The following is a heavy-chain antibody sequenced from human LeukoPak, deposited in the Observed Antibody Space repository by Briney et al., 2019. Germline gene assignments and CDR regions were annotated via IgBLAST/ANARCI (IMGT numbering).Heavy chain of an antibody. CDR1: GASISSYY. CDR2: ISYSGST. Sequence: PSETLSLTCTVSGASISSYYCSWIRQPPGKGLGWGVYISYSGSTNYNPSLKSRVTISVDTSKNQFSLKLSSVTAADTAVYYCARVILHCSSTSCRNWFDPWGQGTLVTVSS. CDR3: ARVILHCSSTSCRNWFDP. J-gene: IGHJ5*02. V-gene: IGHV4-59*01. D-gene: IGHD2-2*01.